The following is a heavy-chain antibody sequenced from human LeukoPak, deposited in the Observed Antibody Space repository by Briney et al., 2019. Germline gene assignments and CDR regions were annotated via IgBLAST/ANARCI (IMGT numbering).Heavy chain of an antibody. CDR2: INPSGGST. J-gene: IGHJ4*02. V-gene: IGHV1-46*01. CDR1: GYTFTSYG. Sequence: ASVKVSCKASGYTFTSYGISWVRQAPGQGLEWMGIINPSGGSTSYAQKFQGRVTMTRDTSTSTVYMELSSLRSEDTAVYYCARDIHDSSGYYVFDYWGQGTLVTVSS. CDR3: ARDIHDSSGYYVFDY. D-gene: IGHD3-22*01.